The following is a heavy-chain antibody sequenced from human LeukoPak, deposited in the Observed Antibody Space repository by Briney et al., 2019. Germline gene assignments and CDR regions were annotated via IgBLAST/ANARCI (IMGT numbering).Heavy chain of an antibody. CDR3: ARIPIVIVPAYFDS. D-gene: IGHD2-2*01. CDR1: GGSINRSSNQ. V-gene: IGHV4-39*01. J-gene: IGHJ4*02. CDR2: ISYSGNT. Sequence: SETLSLTCTVSGGSINRSSNQWGWIRQPPGKGLEWIGSISYSGNTYYKPSLKSRVTVSVDTSKKQFSLKLSSVTAADTAVYFCARIPIVIVPAYFDSWGQGTLVTVSS.